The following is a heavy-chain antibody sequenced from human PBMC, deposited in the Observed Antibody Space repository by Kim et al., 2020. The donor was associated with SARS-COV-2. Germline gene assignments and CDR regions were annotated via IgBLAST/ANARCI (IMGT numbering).Heavy chain of an antibody. Sequence: SVKGRFTISRDHSKNTLYLQMNSLRAEDTAVYYCAKVPPRYSSSLDAFDIWGQGTMVTVSS. CDR3: AKVPPRYSSSLDAFDI. D-gene: IGHD6-13*01. J-gene: IGHJ3*02. V-gene: IGHV3-23*01.